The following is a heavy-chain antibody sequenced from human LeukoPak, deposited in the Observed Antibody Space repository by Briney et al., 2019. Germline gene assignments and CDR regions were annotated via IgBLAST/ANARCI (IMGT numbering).Heavy chain of an antibody. D-gene: IGHD4-17*01. J-gene: IGHJ5*02. CDR2: INHSGST. V-gene: IGHV4-34*01. Sequence: SETLSLTCAVYGGSFSGYYWSWIRQPPRKGLEWIGEINHSGSTNYNPSLKSRVTISVDTSKNQFSLKLSSVTAADTAVYYCARLKDYGDYAWFDPWGQGTLVTVSS. CDR3: ARLKDYGDYAWFDP. CDR1: GGSFSGYY.